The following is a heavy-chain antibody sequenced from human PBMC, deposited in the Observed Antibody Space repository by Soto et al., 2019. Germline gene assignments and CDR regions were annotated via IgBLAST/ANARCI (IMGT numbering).Heavy chain of an antibody. CDR3: ARTGYCTNGVCYGSDYFDD. V-gene: IGHV3-21*01. Sequence: PGGSLRLSCAASGFTFSSYSMNWVRQAPGKGLEWVSSISSSSSYIYYADSVKGRFTISRDNAKNSLYLQMNSLRAEDTAVYYCARTGYCTNGVCYGSDYFDDWGQGTRVTVSS. J-gene: IGHJ4*02. CDR1: GFTFSSYS. CDR2: ISSSSSYI. D-gene: IGHD2-8*01.